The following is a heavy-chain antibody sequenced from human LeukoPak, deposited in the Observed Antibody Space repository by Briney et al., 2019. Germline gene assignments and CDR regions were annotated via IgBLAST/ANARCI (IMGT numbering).Heavy chain of an antibody. CDR1: GYTFTSYA. CDR3: ARGEAYCGGDCPGFDY. V-gene: IGHV1-3*01. J-gene: IGHJ4*02. D-gene: IGHD2-21*02. Sequence: ASVKVSCKASGYTFTSYAMHWVRQAPGQRLEWMGWINAGNGNTKYSQKFQGRVTITRDTSASTAYMELSSLRSEDTAVYYCARGEAYCGGDCPGFDYWGQGTLVTVSS. CDR2: INAGNGNT.